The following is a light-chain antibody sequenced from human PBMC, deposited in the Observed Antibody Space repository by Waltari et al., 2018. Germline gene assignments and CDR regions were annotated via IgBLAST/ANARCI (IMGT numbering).Light chain of an antibody. CDR1: QSISDW. V-gene: IGKV1-5*03. CDR2: KTS. J-gene: IGKJ1*01. CDR3: QHYNSYSPWT. Sequence: DIQMTQSPSTLSASVGDRVTITCRASQSISDWLAWYQQKPGKAPELLIYKTSILESGVPSRFSGSGSVTEFTLTITSLQPDDFATYFCQHYNSYSPWTFGQGTKVEIK.